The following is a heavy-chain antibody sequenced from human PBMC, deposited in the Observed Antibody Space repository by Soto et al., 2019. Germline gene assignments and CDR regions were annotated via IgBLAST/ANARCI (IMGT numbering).Heavy chain of an antibody. J-gene: IGHJ4*02. Sequence: GVSLRLSCAASGFTFSSYWMHWVRQAPGKGLVWVSRINSDGSSTSYADSVKGRFTISRDNAKNTLYLQMNSLRAEDTAVYYCASSKYSGTTGYFDYWGQGTLVTVSS. CDR3: ASSKYSGTTGYFDY. D-gene: IGHD1-26*01. V-gene: IGHV3-74*01. CDR2: INSDGSST. CDR1: GFTFSSYW.